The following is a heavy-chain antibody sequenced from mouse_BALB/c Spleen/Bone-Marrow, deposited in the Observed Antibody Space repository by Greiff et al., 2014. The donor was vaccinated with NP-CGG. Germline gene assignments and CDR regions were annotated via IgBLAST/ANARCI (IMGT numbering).Heavy chain of an antibody. CDR1: GYTFTSYW. CDR2: IYPGNSDT. V-gene: IGHV1-5*01. CDR3: TTLARNYFDY. J-gene: IGHJ2*01. D-gene: IGHD3-1*01. Sequence: EVQLQQSGTVLARPGASAKMSCKASGYTFTSYWMHWVKQRPGQGLEWIGTIYPGNSDTTYNQKFKGKAKLTAVTPTSTAYMELSSLTNEDSAVYYCTTLARNYFDYWGQGTTLTVSS.